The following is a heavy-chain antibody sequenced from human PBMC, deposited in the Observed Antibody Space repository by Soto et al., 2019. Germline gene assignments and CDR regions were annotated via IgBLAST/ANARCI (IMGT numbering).Heavy chain of an antibody. CDR3: ARAGCDGGSCYTLVGLRYGMDV. CDR1: GFTFSSYA. D-gene: IGHD2-15*01. CDR2: ISYDGNNK. V-gene: IGHV3-30-3*01. Sequence: QVQLVESGGGVVQPGRSLRLYCAASGFTFSSYAMYWVRQAPGKGLEWVAVISYDGNNKYYADSVKGRFTISRDNSKNTLYLQMNSLRAEDTAVYYCARAGCDGGSCYTLVGLRYGMDVWGQGTTVTVSS. J-gene: IGHJ6*02.